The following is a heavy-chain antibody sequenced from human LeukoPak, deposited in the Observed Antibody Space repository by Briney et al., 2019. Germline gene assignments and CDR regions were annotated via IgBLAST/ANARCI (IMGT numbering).Heavy chain of an antibody. Sequence: GGSLRLSCAASGFTFSSYTMNWVRQAPGKGLQWVSTVSASSDIHYSDSVKGRFTISRDNARNSLYLQMNSLRDEDTAVYYCARDALHTAHFDYRGQGTLVTVSS. CDR3: ARDALHTAHFDY. J-gene: IGHJ4*02. CDR1: GFTFSSYT. V-gene: IGHV3-48*02. CDR2: VSASSDI. D-gene: IGHD5-18*01.